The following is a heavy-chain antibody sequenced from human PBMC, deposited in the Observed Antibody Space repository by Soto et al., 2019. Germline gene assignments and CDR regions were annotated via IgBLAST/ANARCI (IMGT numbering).Heavy chain of an antibody. CDR1: GGSVNGYY. V-gene: IGHV4-34*01. CDR2: INHTGGT. CDR3: ATRITVFGLLIPPFDP. Sequence: PSQTLSLTCAVYGGSVNGYYWDWIRQPPGKGLEWIGEINHTGGTHYNPSLKGRVTMSVDTSKNQFSLRLSSVTAADTAIYYCATRITVFGLLIPPFDPWGQGTQVTGSS. J-gene: IGHJ5*02. D-gene: IGHD3-3*01.